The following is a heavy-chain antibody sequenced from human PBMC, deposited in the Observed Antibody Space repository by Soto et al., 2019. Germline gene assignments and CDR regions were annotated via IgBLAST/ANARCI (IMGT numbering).Heavy chain of an antibody. Sequence: QFQLVQSGAEVKKPGASVKVSCKASGYTFTSYGISWVRQAPGQGLEWMGWISAYNGNTNYAQKLQGRVTMTTDTSTRTAYMELRSLRSDDTAVYYCATGKPDGRDIVATITAFDIWGQGTMVTVSS. J-gene: IGHJ3*02. CDR2: ISAYNGNT. V-gene: IGHV1-18*01. CDR3: ATGKPDGRDIVATITAFDI. D-gene: IGHD5-12*01. CDR1: GYTFTSYG.